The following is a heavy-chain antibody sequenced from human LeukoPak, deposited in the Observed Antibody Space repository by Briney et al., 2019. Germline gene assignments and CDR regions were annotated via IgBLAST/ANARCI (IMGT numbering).Heavy chain of an antibody. CDR3: ARDSSAYFDY. D-gene: IGHD3-16*01. V-gene: IGHV4-61*02. CDR1: GGSISSGDYY. CDR2: IYTSGST. Sequence: SQTLSLTCSVSGGSISSGDYYWSWIRQPAGKGLEWIGRIYTSGSTNSNPSLNSRVTMSVDTSKNQFSLKLSSVTAADTAVYYCARDSSAYFDYWGQGTLVTVSS. J-gene: IGHJ4*02.